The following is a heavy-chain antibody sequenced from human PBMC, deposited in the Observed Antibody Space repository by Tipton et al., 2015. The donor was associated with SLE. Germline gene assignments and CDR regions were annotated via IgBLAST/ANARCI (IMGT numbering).Heavy chain of an antibody. CDR1: GGTFSTFA. CDR3: ARDRGQQLVSEYFQH. D-gene: IGHD6-13*01. CDR2: IIPMFDTS. J-gene: IGHJ1*01. V-gene: IGHV1-69*06. Sequence: QSGAEVKKPGSSVKVSCKASGGTFSTFAISWVRQAPGQGLEWMGGIIPMFDTSNYAQKFQGRVTITADKSTSTAYMELRSLRSEDTAVYYWARDRGQQLVSEYFQHWGQGTLVTVSS.